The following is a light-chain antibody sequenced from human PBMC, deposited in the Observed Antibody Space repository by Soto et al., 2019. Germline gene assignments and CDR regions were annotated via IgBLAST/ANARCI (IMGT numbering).Light chain of an antibody. CDR2: DVS. CDR1: SSDVGGYNY. J-gene: IGLJ1*01. Sequence: QPALTQPASVSGSHGQSITISCTGTSSDVGGYNYVSWYQQHPGKAPKLMIYDVSNRPSGVSNRFSGSKSGNTASLTISGLQAEDEADYYCSSYTSSSTLVGTGTKVTVL. V-gene: IGLV2-14*01. CDR3: SSYTSSSTL.